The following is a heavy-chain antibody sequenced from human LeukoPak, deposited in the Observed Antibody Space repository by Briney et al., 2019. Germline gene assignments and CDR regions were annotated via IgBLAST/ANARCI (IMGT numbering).Heavy chain of an antibody. CDR3: ARKPYYYDSSGYYYGYSWFDP. J-gene: IGHJ5*02. CDR2: IKQDGSEK. CDR1: GFTFSSYW. Sequence: HPGGSLRLSCAASGFTFSSYWMSWVRQAPGKGLEWVANIKQDGSEKYYVDSVKGRFTISRDNAKNSLYLQMNSLRAEDTAVYYCARKPYYYDSSGYYYGYSWFDPWGQGTLVTVSS. V-gene: IGHV3-7*01. D-gene: IGHD3-22*01.